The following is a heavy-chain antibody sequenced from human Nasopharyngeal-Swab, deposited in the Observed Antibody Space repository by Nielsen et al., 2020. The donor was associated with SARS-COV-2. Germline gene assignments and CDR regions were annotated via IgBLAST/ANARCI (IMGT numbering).Heavy chain of an antibody. CDR1: GITVSHNY. Sequence: GESLKISCAASGITVSHNYMSWVRQAPGKGLEWVSTIYSDGRTYYADSLRGRITISRDNSDNTLYLRMNSLRAEDTAVYFCARAHSGSYFSAFDIWGQGTMVTVSS. CDR3: ARAHSGSYFSAFDI. D-gene: IGHD1-26*01. J-gene: IGHJ3*02. CDR2: IYSDGRT. V-gene: IGHV3-66*01.